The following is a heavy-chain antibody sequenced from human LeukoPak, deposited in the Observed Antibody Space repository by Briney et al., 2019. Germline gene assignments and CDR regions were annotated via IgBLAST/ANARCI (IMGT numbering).Heavy chain of an antibody. CDR3: AKGHTYGFDYVDY. CDR1: GFTFDDYA. CDR2: ISWNSGSI. D-gene: IGHD5-18*01. Sequence: HPGRSLRLSCAASGFTFDDYAMLWVRQAPGKGLEWVSGISWNSGSIGYADSVMGRFTISRDNAKNSLYLQMNSLRTEDTALYYCAKGHTYGFDYVDYWGQGTLVTVSS. J-gene: IGHJ4*02. V-gene: IGHV3-9*01.